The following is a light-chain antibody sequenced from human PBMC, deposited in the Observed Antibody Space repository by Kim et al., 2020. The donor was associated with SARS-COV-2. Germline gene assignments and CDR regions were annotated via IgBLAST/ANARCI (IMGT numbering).Light chain of an antibody. CDR2: GAS. V-gene: IGKV3-15*01. J-gene: IGKJ1*01. CDR3: QQYDNWPGT. CDR1: QTVSTT. Sequence: VAPGERATISCRASQTVSTTLAWYQQKPGKAPKLLIFGASTRATGIPARFSGSGSGTEFTLTINSLQSEDFAVYYCQQYDNWPGTFGQGTKVDIK.